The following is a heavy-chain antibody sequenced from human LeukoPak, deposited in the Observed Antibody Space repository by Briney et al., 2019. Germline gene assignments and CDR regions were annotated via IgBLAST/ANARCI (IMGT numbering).Heavy chain of an antibody. V-gene: IGHV1-2*02. Sequence: ASAKVSCKASGYTFTGYYMHWVRQAPGQGLEWMGWINPNSGGTNYAQKFQGRVTMTRDTSISTAYMELSRLRSDDTAVYYCARDTINDYADCEHAFDIWGQGTMVTVSS. D-gene: IGHD4-17*01. CDR3: ARDTINDYADCEHAFDI. J-gene: IGHJ3*02. CDR1: GYTFTGYY. CDR2: INPNSGGT.